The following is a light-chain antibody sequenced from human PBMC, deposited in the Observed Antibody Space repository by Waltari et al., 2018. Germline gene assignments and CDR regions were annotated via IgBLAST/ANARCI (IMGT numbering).Light chain of an antibody. CDR1: QCIRND. CDR3: LQDYNYPLT. V-gene: IGKV1-6*01. CDR2: AAS. Sequence: AIQMTTYPSSLSAYVGDRVTITCRASQCIRNDLGWYQQKPGEAPKLLIYAASTLQSGVSSRFSGSGSGTDFTLTISSLQPEDFATYYCLQDYNYPLTFGGGTKVEIK. J-gene: IGKJ4*01.